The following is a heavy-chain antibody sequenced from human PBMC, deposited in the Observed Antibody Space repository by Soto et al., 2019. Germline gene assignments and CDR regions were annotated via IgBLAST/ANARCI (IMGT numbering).Heavy chain of an antibody. CDR3: AGHSLALRKNNWFDP. Sequence: SETLSLTCTVSGDSIISSDFYWGWVRQPPGKGLEWIGSIFYLGSSYYNPSLKSRVTMSVDTSKNQFSLRLRSVTAADTALYFCAGHSLALRKNNWFDPWGQGIMVTVSS. CDR1: GDSIISSDFY. V-gene: IGHV4-39*01. CDR2: IFYLGSS. D-gene: IGHD3-3*02. J-gene: IGHJ5*02.